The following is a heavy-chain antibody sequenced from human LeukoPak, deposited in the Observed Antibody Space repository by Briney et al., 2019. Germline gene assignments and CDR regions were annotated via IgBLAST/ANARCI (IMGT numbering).Heavy chain of an antibody. Sequence: PGGSLRLSCAASGFTFSSYSMNWVRQAPGKGLEWVSSISSSSSYIYYADSVKGRFTISRDNAKNSLYLQMNSLRAEDTAAYYCAREVYYYDSSGFYYSGGFGYWGQGTLLTVSS. CDR1: GFTFSSYS. V-gene: IGHV3-21*01. D-gene: IGHD3-22*01. CDR2: ISSSSSYI. CDR3: AREVYYYDSSGFYYSGGFGY. J-gene: IGHJ4*02.